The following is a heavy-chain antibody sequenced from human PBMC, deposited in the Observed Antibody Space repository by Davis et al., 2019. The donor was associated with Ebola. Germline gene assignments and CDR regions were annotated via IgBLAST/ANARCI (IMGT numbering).Heavy chain of an antibody. V-gene: IGHV4-4*02. Sequence: SETLSLTCAVSGGSISRSNWWSWVRQPPGKGLEWIGEIDHSGSTNYNPSLKSRVTISVDTSKNQFSLKLSSVTAADTAVYYCARTAVSWSDPTYYYAMDVWGQGTTVTVSS. CDR1: GGSISRSNW. CDR3: ARTAVSWSDPTYYYAMDV. J-gene: IGHJ6*02. CDR2: IDHSGST. D-gene: IGHD6-13*01.